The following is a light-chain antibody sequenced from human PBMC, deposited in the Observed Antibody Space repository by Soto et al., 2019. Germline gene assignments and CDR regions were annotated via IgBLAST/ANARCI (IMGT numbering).Light chain of an antibody. V-gene: IGLV2-14*01. CDR3: SAYTSSTTLI. Sequence: QSVLTQPASVSGSPGQSITISCTGTSSDVGRYNYVSWYQQHPGKAPKLMIYGVSNRPSGVSNRFSGSKSGNTASLTISGLQAEDESDYYCSAYTSSTTLIFGGGTKLTVL. J-gene: IGLJ2*01. CDR2: GVS. CDR1: SSDVGRYNY.